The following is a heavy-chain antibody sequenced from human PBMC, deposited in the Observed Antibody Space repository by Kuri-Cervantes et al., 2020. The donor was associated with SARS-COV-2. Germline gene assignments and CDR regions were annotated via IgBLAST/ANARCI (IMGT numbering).Heavy chain of an antibody. CDR1: GFTFSSYG. D-gene: IGHD3-3*01. CDR2: IRYDGSNK. J-gene: IGHJ6*03. CDR3: ASRNDDFWSGPPYYYYYMDV. Sequence: GGSLRLSCAASGFTFSSYGMHWVRQAPGKGLEWVAFIRYDGSNKYYADSVKGRFTISGDNSKNTLYLQMNSLRAEDTAVYYCASRNDDFWSGPPYYYYYMDVWGKGTTVTVSS. V-gene: IGHV3-30*02.